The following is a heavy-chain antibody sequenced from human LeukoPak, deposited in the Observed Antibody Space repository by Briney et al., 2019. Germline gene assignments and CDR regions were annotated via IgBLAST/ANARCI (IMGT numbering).Heavy chain of an antibody. V-gene: IGHV4-39*01. CDR3: ARIVYGDYDYTGY. D-gene: IGHD4-17*01. CDR2: IYYSGST. J-gene: IGHJ4*02. CDR1: GGSISSSSYY. Sequence: SETLSLTCTVSGGSISSSSYYWGWIRQPPGKGLEWVGSIYYSGSTYYNPSLKSRVTISVDTSKNQFSLKLSSVTAADTAVYYCARIVYGDYDYTGYWGQGTLVTVFS.